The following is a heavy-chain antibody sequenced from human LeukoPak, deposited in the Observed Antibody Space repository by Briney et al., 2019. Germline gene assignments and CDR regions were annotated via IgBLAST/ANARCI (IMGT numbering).Heavy chain of an antibody. CDR1: GGSISSYP. J-gene: IGHJ6*01. Sequence: SETLSLTCNVSGGSISSYPWSWIWPPARKGLGLIGRIHSSGTTYYKHSIKSRVTMSVESSRNQLSLKLTAVAAGDTAVYYCAHIPSESVVMYVWGQGNTGTGSS. CDR2: IHSSGTT. V-gene: IGHV4-4*07. CDR3: AHIPSESVVMYV. D-gene: IGHD2-2*02.